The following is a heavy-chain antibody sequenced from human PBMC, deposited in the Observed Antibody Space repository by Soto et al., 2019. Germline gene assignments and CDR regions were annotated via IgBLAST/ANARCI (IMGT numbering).Heavy chain of an antibody. CDR1: GGSVSSGSYY. Sequence: SETLSLTCTVSGGSVSSGSYYWSWIRQPPGKGLEWIGYIYYSGSTNYNPSLKSRVTISVDTSKNQFSLKLSSVTAADTAVYYCARAPIYCTNGVCYLENNWFDPWGQGTLVTSPQ. J-gene: IGHJ5*02. CDR2: IYYSGST. V-gene: IGHV4-61*01. CDR3: ARAPIYCTNGVCYLENNWFDP. D-gene: IGHD2-8*01.